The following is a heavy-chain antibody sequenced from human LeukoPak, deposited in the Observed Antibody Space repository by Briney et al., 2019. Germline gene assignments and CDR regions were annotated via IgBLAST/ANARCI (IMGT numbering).Heavy chain of an antibody. D-gene: IGHD1-26*01. V-gene: IGHV1-2*02. J-gene: IGHJ4*02. CDR1: GYTFTGYY. Sequence: ASVKVSCKASGYTFTGYYMHWVRQAPGQGLEWMGWINPNSGGTNYAQKFQGRVTMTRDTSISTAYMELSRLRSDDTAVYYCARVEPGVELLDYWGQGTLVTVSS. CDR3: ARVEPGVELLDY. CDR2: INPNSGGT.